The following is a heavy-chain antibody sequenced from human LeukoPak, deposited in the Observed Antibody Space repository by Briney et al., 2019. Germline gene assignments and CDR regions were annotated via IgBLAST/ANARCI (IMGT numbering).Heavy chain of an antibody. V-gene: IGHV4-39*01. D-gene: IGHD1-26*01. Sequence: WVRQPPGKGLEWIGSIYYSGSTYYNPSLKSRVTISVDTSKNQFSLKLSSVTAADTAVYYCARRKPSIVGATRGYYYYYMDVWGKGTTVTVSS. CDR2: IYYSGST. J-gene: IGHJ6*03. CDR3: ARRKPSIVGATRGYYYYYMDV.